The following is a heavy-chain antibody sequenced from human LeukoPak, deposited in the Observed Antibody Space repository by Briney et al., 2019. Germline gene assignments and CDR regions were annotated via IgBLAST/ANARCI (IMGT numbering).Heavy chain of an antibody. CDR2: VYCTGTT. J-gene: IGHJ4*02. CDR3: ARASGSYYDY. Sequence: PSETLSLTCTVSGGSLTSTNSYWGYIRQPPEKGLEWIGTVYCTGTTNYNPSLKSRVTISVDTSKNQFSLKLSSVTAADTAVYYCARASGSYYDYWGQGTLVTVSS. D-gene: IGHD1-26*01. CDR1: GGSLTSTNSY. V-gene: IGHV4-39*07.